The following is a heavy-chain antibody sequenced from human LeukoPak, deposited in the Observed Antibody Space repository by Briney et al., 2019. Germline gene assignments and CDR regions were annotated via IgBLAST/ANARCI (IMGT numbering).Heavy chain of an antibody. CDR2: FNPGDSDD. J-gene: IGHJ4*02. CDR3: ARQGGSYYDY. D-gene: IGHD1-26*01. V-gene: IGHV5-51*01. Sequence: GESLKISCKGADYSSTNNWIAWVRQLPGKGLVGWGIFNPGDSDDRYNPSFQGQVTISADKSISTAYLLWRSRQASDTAIVYCARQGGSYYDYWGQGTLVTVSS. CDR1: DYSSTNNW.